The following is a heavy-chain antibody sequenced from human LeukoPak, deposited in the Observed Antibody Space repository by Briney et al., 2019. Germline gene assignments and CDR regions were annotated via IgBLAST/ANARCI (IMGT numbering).Heavy chain of an antibody. CDR3: AGSVFPFFDY. CDR2: ISSSGSSI. J-gene: IGHJ4*02. Sequence: PGGSLTLSYAASGFNFSRYEMNWVRQAPGEGLEWVSYISSSGSSIYYADSVKGRFTISRYNAKNSLYLQMNSLRAEDTAIYHCAGSVFPFFDYWGQGSLVTVSS. CDR1: GFNFSRYE. D-gene: IGHD3-10*01. V-gene: IGHV3-48*03.